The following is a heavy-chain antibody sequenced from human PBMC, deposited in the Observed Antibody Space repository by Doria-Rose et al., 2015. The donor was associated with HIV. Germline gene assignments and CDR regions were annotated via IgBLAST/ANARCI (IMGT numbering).Heavy chain of an antibody. CDR3: ARIKSSRWYHKYYFDF. V-gene: IGHV2-26*01. CDR2: TVSDDAR. CDR1: GVSLSSPGMG. D-gene: IGHD6-13*01. J-gene: IGHJ4*02. Sequence: QITLKESGPVLVKPTETLTLTCTVSGVSLSSPGMGVSWIRQPPGKALEWLANTVSDDARSYTTSLKSRLTISRGTSKSQVVLTMTDMDPVDTATYYCARIKSSRWYHKYYFDFWGQGTLVIVSA.